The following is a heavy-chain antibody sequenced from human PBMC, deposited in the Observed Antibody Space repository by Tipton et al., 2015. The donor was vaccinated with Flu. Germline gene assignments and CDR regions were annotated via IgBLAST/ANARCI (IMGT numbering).Heavy chain of an antibody. CDR3: ARHYDLLTHYSYGVDV. Sequence: VQLVQSGAEVKKAGESLKISCKGSGYTFSNDWIGWVRQRPGKGLEWMGIIYPGDSDTRYSPSFQGQVTISVDKSISTAYLQWSSLRASDTAMYYCARHYDLLTHYSYGVDVWGQGTTVTVSS. J-gene: IGHJ6*02. CDR1: GYTFSNDW. CDR2: IYPGDSDT. V-gene: IGHV5-51*01. D-gene: IGHD3-9*01.